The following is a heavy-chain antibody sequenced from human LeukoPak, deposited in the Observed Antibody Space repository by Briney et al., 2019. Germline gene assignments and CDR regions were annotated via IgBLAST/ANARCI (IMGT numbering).Heavy chain of an antibody. Sequence: SETLSLTCTVSGGSISSSSYYLGWIRQPPGKGLEWIGSIYYNSGSTYYNPSLKSRVTISVDTSKNQFSLKLSSVTAADTAVYYCARAWYDFWSGKNWFDPWGQGTLVTVSS. CDR1: GGSISSSSYY. J-gene: IGHJ5*02. V-gene: IGHV4-39*07. D-gene: IGHD3-3*01. CDR3: ARAWYDFWSGKNWFDP. CDR2: IYYNSGST.